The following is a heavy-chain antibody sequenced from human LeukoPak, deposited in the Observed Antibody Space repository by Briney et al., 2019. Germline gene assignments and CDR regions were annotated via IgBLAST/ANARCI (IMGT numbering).Heavy chain of an antibody. D-gene: IGHD6-19*01. V-gene: IGHV1-69*04. Sequence: SVKVSCKASGGTFSSYAISWLRQAPGQGLEWMGRIIPILGIANYAQKFQGRVTITADKSTSTAYMELSSLRSEDTAVYYCAREDAQWLAYYGMDVWGQGTTVTVSS. CDR3: AREDAQWLAYYGMDV. CDR1: GGTFSSYA. J-gene: IGHJ6*02. CDR2: IIPILGIA.